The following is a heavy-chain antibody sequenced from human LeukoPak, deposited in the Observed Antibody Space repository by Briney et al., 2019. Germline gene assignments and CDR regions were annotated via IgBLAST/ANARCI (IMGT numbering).Heavy chain of an antibody. D-gene: IGHD5-18*01. Sequence: PGGSLRLSCAASGFTFSNSSMSWVRQAPGKGLEWVGRIKSKTDGGTTDYAAPVKGRFTISRDDSKNTLYLQMNSLKTEDTAVYYCAREDRRGDSYGYNEYYYGMEVWGQGTTVTVSS. CDR1: GFTFSNSS. V-gene: IGHV3-15*01. CDR2: IKSKTDGGTT. CDR3: AREDRRGDSYGYNEYYYGMEV. J-gene: IGHJ6*02.